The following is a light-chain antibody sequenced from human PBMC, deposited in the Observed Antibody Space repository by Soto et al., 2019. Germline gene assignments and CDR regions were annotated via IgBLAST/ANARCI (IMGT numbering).Light chain of an antibody. CDR3: QQDYSTLAT. Sequence: DIQMSQSPSSLPASVGYRVTITCLAAESISRHLNWYQQKPGRAPDLLIYAASTLQNGVPSRFTGSGSGTEFTLTITGLQLEDFATYYCQQDYSTLATFGQGTRLEIK. CDR2: AAS. J-gene: IGKJ5*01. V-gene: IGKV1-39*01. CDR1: ESISRH.